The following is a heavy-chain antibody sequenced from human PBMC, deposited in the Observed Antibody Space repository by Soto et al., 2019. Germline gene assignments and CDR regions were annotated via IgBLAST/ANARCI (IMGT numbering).Heavy chain of an antibody. D-gene: IGHD2-2*02. V-gene: IGHV3-23*01. CDR1: GFTFSSYA. J-gene: IGHJ6*02. CDR3: AKDQARYCSSTSCYTWDYYYGMDV. Sequence: GGSLRLSCAASGFTFSSYAMSWVRQAPGKGLEWVSAISGSGGSTYYADSVKGRFTISRDNSKNTLYLQMNSPRAEDTAVYYCAKDQARYCSSTSCYTWDYYYGMDVWGQGTTVTVSS. CDR2: ISGSGGST.